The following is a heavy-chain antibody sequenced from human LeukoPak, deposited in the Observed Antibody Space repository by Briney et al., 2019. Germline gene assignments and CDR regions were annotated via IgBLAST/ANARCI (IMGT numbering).Heavy chain of an antibody. Sequence: PGGSLSLSCATSGFTFSSYAMSWVRPAPRRGVEWVSDISGSGGTTYYADSVRGRFTISRDNSKNTLYLQMSSLRGDDTAVYYCARDPMYSGSYYAFDIWGQGTMVTVSS. V-gene: IGHV3-23*01. J-gene: IGHJ3*02. CDR1: GFTFSSYA. CDR3: ARDPMYSGSYYAFDI. D-gene: IGHD1-26*01. CDR2: ISGSGGTT.